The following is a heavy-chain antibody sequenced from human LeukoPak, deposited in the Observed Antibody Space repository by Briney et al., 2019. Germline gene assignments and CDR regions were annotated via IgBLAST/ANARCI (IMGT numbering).Heavy chain of an antibody. Sequence: PGGSLRLSCAASGFTFSSYAMHWVRQAPGKGLEWVAVISYDGSNKYYADSVKGRFTISRDNSKNTLYLQMSSLRAEDTAVYYCATLPFTITYSYGMDVWGQGTTVTVSS. J-gene: IGHJ6*02. CDR2: ISYDGSNK. CDR3: ATLPFTITYSYGMDV. CDR1: GFTFSSYA. V-gene: IGHV3-30*14. D-gene: IGHD5-12*01.